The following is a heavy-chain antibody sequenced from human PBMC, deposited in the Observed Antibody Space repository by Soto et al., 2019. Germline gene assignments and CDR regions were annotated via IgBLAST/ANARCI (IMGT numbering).Heavy chain of an antibody. CDR2: INSDGSTT. Sequence: EVQLVESGGDLVQPGGSLRLSCAASGFTFGSYWMHWVRQAPGKGLVWVSRINSDGSTTNYGDSVKGRFTISRDNAKSTLYLQMNSLRAEDTAVYCCERAGWYRFDYWGQGTLLTVSS. CDR3: ERAGWYRFDY. D-gene: IGHD2-15*01. CDR1: GFTFGSYW. J-gene: IGHJ4*02. V-gene: IGHV3-74*01.